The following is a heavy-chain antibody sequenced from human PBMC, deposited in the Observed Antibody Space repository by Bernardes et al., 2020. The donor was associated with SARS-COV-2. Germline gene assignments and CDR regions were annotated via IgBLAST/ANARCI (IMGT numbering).Heavy chain of an antibody. Sequence: WGSLRLSCAASGFAFKNYGMHWVRQAQGKRPEWLAVISYEGSQKRYADSLQGRFSISRDSSSDTLYLHMNDLRPDDTATYYCVKVSNIFWFGEGRGLFDYWGQGTLVTVSS. V-gene: IGHV3-30*18. CDR2: ISYEGSQK. J-gene: IGHJ4*02. CDR3: VKVSNIFWFGEGRGLFDY. D-gene: IGHD3-10*01. CDR1: GFAFKNYG.